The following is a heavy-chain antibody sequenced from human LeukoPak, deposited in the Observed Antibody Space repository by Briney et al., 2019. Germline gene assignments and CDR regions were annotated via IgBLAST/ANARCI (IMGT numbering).Heavy chain of an antibody. V-gene: IGHV4-61*02. D-gene: IGHD3-3*01. J-gene: IGHJ5*02. CDR2: INTRGST. CDR3: ARWVNRRFLEWLT. CDR1: GGSISSGSYF. Sequence: TSETLSLTCTVSGGSISSGSYFWSWIRQPAGKGLEWIGRINTRGSTNYNPSLKSRVTISVDTSKNQFSLKVSSVTAADTAVYYCARWVNRRFLEWLTWGQGTLVTVSS.